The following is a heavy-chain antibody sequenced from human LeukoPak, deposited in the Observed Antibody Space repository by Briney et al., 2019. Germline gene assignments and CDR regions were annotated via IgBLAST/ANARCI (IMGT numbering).Heavy chain of an antibody. CDR1: GFTFSSYA. D-gene: IGHD3-22*01. Sequence: PGGSLRLSCAASGFTFSSYAMNWVRQAPGKGLEWVSSISSTSSYIYYADSMKGRFTISRDNARNSLYLQMNSLRAEDTAVYYCARENYYDTRGYYGPFDYWGQGTLVTVSS. CDR2: ISSTSSYI. J-gene: IGHJ4*02. CDR3: ARENYYDTRGYYGPFDY. V-gene: IGHV3-21*01.